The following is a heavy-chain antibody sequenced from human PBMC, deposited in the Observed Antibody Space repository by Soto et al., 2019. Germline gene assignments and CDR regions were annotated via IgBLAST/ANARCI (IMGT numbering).Heavy chain of an antibody. CDR1: GFTFMRYG. J-gene: IGHJ4*02. CDR3: ARDGPKAMVRGVKGDY. Sequence: QVQLVQSGAEVKKPGASVRVSCKASGFTFMRYGISWVRQAPGQGLEWMGWISVYNGNTNYGQKFQGRVTMTTDTSTNTAYIELRSLRSDDTAVYYCARDGPKAMVRGVKGDYGGQGTLVIVSS. CDR2: ISVYNGNT. D-gene: IGHD3-10*01. V-gene: IGHV1-18*01.